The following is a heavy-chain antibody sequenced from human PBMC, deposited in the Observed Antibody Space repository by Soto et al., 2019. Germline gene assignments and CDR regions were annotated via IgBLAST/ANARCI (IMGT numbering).Heavy chain of an antibody. J-gene: IGHJ5*02. V-gene: IGHV4-39*01. CDR3: ARHRGCSSTSCYKKGGHWFDP. Sequence: SETLSLTCTVSGGSISSSSYYWGWIRQPPGKGLEWIGSIYYSGSTYYNPSLKGRVTISVDTSKNQFSLKLSSVTAADTAVYYCARHRGCSSTSCYKKGGHWFDPWGQGTLVTVSS. CDR1: GGSISSSSYY. D-gene: IGHD2-2*01. CDR2: IYYSGST.